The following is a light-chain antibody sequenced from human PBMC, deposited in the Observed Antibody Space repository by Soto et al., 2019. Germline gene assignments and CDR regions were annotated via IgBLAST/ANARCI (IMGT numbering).Light chain of an antibody. J-gene: IGLJ3*02. V-gene: IGLV2-14*01. Sequence: QSVLTQPASVSGPPGQSITVSCTGTSSDDAGYDYVSWYQQHPGKAPKLMSYEVTNRPSGVSNRFSGSKSGNTVSLTISGLQADDGADYYCSSYTSSSTLVFGGGTKVTVL. CDR2: EVT. CDR1: SSDDAGYDY. CDR3: SSYTSSSTLV.